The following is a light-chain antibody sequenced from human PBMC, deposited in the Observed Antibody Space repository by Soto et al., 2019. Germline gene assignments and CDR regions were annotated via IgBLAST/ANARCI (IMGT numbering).Light chain of an antibody. Sequence: QSVLTQPPSASGTPGQRVTISCSGSSSNIGSNYVSWYQHLPGTAPKLLMYRDNHRPSGVPDRFSGSKSGTSASLAISWLRSEDEADYYCAAWDDSLSGLYVFGTGTKLTVL. V-gene: IGLV1-47*01. CDR3: AAWDDSLSGLYV. CDR1: SSNIGSNY. J-gene: IGLJ1*01. CDR2: RDN.